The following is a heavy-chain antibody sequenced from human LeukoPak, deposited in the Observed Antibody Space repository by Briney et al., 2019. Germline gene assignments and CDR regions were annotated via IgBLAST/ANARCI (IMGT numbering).Heavy chain of an antibody. CDR2: VSHSETT. V-gene: IGHV4-4*02. D-gene: IGHD3-10*01. J-gene: IGHJ3*01. CDR3: AKESGRGTFDL. Sequence: SETLSLTRDVSGASITATNWWTWVRLPPGKGLEWIGEVSHSETTNYSPSLRGRVRLSVDRATNQFSLRLTSVTAADTAVYYCAKESGRGTFDLWGQGTMVTVSS. CDR1: GASITATNW.